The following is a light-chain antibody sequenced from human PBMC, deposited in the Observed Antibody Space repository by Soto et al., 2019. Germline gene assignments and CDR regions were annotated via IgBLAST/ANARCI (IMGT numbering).Light chain of an antibody. J-gene: IGKJ1*01. CDR1: QGISGW. CDR3: QQYDSYPPT. Sequence: DIQMTQSPSSLSASVGDRVTITCRASQGISGWLAWYQQKPEKAPKPLIYATASLQSGVPSRFSGGGSGTDFTLTISSLQPEDFATYYCQQYDSYPPTFGQGTKVEIK. V-gene: IGKV1D-16*01. CDR2: ATA.